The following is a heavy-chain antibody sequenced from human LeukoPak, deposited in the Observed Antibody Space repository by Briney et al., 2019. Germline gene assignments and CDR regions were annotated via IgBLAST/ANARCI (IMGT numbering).Heavy chain of an antibody. J-gene: IGHJ4*02. V-gene: IGHV1-18*01. CDR2: ISAYNGNT. CDR1: GYTFTSYG. CDR3: ARMYSGSYDVDY. Sequence: ASVKVSCKASGYTFTSYGISWVRQAPGQGLEWMGWISAYNGNTNYAQKLQGRVTRTTDTSTSTAFMELRSLRSDDTAVYYCARMYSGSYDVDYWGQGTLVTVSS. D-gene: IGHD1-26*01.